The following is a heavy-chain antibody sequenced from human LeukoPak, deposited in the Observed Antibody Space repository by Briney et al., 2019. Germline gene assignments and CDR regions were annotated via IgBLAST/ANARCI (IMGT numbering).Heavy chain of an antibody. J-gene: IGHJ6*03. V-gene: IGHV3-66*01. CDR2: IYSCGST. CDR3: ARDRSVGSYCSTTTLDMDV. CDR1: GFTVSSNY. D-gene: IGHD2-2*01. Sequence: GGSLRLSCAASGFTVSSNYMPWVRQAPGKGLEWVSIIYSCGSTYYADSVKGRFTISRDNSKNTLYLQMNSLRAEDTAVYYCARDRSVGSYCSTTTLDMDVWGKGTTVTVSS.